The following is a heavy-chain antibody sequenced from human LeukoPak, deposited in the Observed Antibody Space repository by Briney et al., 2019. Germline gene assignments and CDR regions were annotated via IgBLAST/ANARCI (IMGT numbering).Heavy chain of an antibody. Sequence: PSETLSPTCAVYGGPFRGFFWSWIRQAPGKGLEWIGEISHSGSANYNPSLKSRVTISVDTSKNQFSLKLSSVTAADTAVYYCARGIWTIFAGSYYYMDVWGKGTTVTVSS. CDR3: ARGIWTIFAGSYYYMDV. V-gene: IGHV4-34*01. D-gene: IGHD3-3*01. CDR1: GGPFRGFF. J-gene: IGHJ6*03. CDR2: ISHSGSA.